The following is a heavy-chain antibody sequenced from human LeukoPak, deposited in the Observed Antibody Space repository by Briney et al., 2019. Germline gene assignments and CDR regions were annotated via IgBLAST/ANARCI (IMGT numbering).Heavy chain of an antibody. D-gene: IGHD2-15*01. CDR3: AKALEVVGPSYYYYGMDV. CDR1: GFTFSSYA. V-gene: IGHV3-23*01. J-gene: IGHJ6*02. Sequence: PGASLRLSCAASGFTFSSYAMSWVRQAPGKGLEWVSAISGSGGSTYYADSVKGRFTISRDNSKNTLYLQMNSLRAEDTAVYYCAKALEVVGPSYYYYGMDVWGQGTMVTVSS. CDR2: ISGSGGST.